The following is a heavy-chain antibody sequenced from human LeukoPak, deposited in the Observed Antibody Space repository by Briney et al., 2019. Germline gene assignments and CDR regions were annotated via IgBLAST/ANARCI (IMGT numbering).Heavy chain of an antibody. CDR3: AHSLRRPSCSGGNCYYFDY. Sequence: SRPTLVNPTQTLPLTCTVTGFSFTAAGVGVGWIRKAPATALEWLAIIFCDGDRRYNSSLRSRLTITSDNSRNQVVLIMTNMDPVDTATYFCAHSLRRPSCSGGNCYYFDYWGQGTLVTVSS. D-gene: IGHD2-15*01. CDR1: GFSFTAAGVG. V-gene: IGHV2-5*02. CDR2: IFCDGDR. J-gene: IGHJ4*02.